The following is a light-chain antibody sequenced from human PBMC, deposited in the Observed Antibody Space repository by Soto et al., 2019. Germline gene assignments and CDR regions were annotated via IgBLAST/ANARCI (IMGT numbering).Light chain of an antibody. V-gene: IGKV3-11*01. CDR1: QSVSTI. CDR2: DAS. Sequence: EIVLTQSPATLSLSPGERATLSCRASQSVSTILAWYQQKPGQAPRLLIYDASSRATGIPTRFSGSGSGTDFTLTISSLEPEDFAVYYCQHHSNWPPLTFGGGTKVEIK. CDR3: QHHSNWPPLT. J-gene: IGKJ4*01.